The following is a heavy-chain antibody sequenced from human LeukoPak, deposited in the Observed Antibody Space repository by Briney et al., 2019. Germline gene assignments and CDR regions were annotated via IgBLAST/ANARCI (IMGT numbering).Heavy chain of an antibody. J-gene: IGHJ6*03. CDR1: GGTFSSYA. CDR3: ARDSRRIAALYYYYYYMDV. V-gene: IGHV1-69*05. Sequence: GSSVKVSCKASGGTFSSYAISWVRQAPGQGLEWMGGIIPIFGTANYAQKFQGRVTITTDESKSTAYMELSSLRSEDTAVYYCARDSRRIAALYYYYYYMDVWGKGTTVTVSS. D-gene: IGHD6-6*01. CDR2: IIPIFGTA.